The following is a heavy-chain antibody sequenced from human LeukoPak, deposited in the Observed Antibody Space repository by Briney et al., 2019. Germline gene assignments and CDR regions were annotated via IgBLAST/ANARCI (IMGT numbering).Heavy chain of an antibody. Sequence: PSETLSLTCAVYGGSFSGYYWSWIRQPPGKGLEWIGEINHSGSTNYNPSLKSRVTISVDTSKNQFSLKLSSVTAADTAVYYCATTLGSSGNAFDIWGQGTMVTVSS. D-gene: IGHD6-19*01. CDR3: ATTLGSSGNAFDI. J-gene: IGHJ3*02. CDR2: INHSGST. V-gene: IGHV4-34*01. CDR1: GGSFSGYY.